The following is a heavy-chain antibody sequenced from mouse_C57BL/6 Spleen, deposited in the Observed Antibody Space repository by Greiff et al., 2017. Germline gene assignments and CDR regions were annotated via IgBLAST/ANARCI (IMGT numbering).Heavy chain of an antibody. V-gene: IGHV5-9*01. Sequence: EVKLVESGGGLVKPGGSLKLSCAASGFTFSSYTMSWVRQTPEKRLEWVATISGGGGNTYYPDSVKGRFTISRDNAKNTLYLQMSSLRSEDTALYYCGRQKYYYGSSYGYFDVWGTGTTVTVSS. J-gene: IGHJ1*03. CDR3: GRQKYYYGSSYGYFDV. CDR2: ISGGGGNT. CDR1: GFTFSSYT. D-gene: IGHD1-1*01.